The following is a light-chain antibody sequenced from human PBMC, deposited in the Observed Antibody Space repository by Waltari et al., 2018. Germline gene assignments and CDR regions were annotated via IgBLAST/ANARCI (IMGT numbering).Light chain of an antibody. CDR2: DAS. CDR1: QSISSY. J-gene: IGKJ1*01. Sequence: DIQMTQSPSSLSPSLGDRVPITCRASQSISSYLNWYQQKPGKAPKLLIYDASSLQSGVPSRFSGSGSGTDFTLSISSLQPEDCATYYCQQSYSMPWTFGQGTKVEIK. V-gene: IGKV1-39*01. CDR3: QQSYSMPWT.